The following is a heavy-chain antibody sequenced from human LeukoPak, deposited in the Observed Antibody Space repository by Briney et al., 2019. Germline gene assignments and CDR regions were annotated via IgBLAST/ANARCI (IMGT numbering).Heavy chain of an antibody. CDR3: ASFPPYCGISVCSVMDV. Sequence: SETLSLTCAVSGYFISNGYYWGWIRQPPGKGLEWIGSIYHSGSTYYNPSLKSRVTMSVDTSKNQFSLNLSSVTAADTAMYYCASFPPYCGISVCSVMDVWGKGTTVAVSS. J-gene: IGHJ6*04. D-gene: IGHD2-21*01. CDR1: GYFISNGYY. V-gene: IGHV4-38-2*01. CDR2: IYHSGST.